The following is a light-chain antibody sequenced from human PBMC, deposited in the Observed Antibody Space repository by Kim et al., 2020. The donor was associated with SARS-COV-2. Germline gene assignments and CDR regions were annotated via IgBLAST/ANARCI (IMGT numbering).Light chain of an antibody. CDR3: QQYNNWPPYT. Sequence: EVVMTQSPATLPVSPGERVTLSCRASQSVTTNLAWYQQKPGQAPRLLIYRASTRATGIPARFSGSGSGTEFTLTISSLQSEDFAVYYCQQYNNWPPYTFGQGTKLEI. CDR1: QSVTTN. CDR2: RAS. J-gene: IGKJ2*01. V-gene: IGKV3-15*01.